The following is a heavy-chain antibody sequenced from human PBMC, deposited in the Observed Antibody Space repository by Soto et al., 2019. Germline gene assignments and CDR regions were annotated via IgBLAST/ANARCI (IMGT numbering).Heavy chain of an antibody. J-gene: IGHJ6*02. CDR3: AKDYVSTGRYYYYYGMDV. CDR1: GFTFSSYG. Sequence: GGSLRLSCAASGFTFSSYGMHWVRQAPGEGLEWVAVISYDGSNKYYADSVKGRFTISRDNSKNTLYLQMNSLRAEDTAVYYCAKDYVSTGRYYYYYGMDVWGQGTTVTVSS. V-gene: IGHV3-30*18. CDR2: ISYDGSNK. D-gene: IGHD2-2*01.